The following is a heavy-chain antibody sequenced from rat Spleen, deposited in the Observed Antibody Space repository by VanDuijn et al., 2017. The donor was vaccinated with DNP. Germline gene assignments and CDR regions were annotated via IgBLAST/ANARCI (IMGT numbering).Heavy chain of an antibody. CDR2: IGSDGYAP. D-gene: IGHD4-3*01. CDR3: IRWNSGHFDY. Sequence: EVQLVESGGGLVQPGRSLKLSCIASGFTFSNYGMAWVRQAPTKGLEWVASIGSDGYAPYYGDSVKGRFTISRDNAKSTLYLQMNSLRSEDMATYYCIRWNSGHFDYGGQGVMVTVSS. CDR1: GFTFSNYG. V-gene: IGHV5-22*01. J-gene: IGHJ2*01.